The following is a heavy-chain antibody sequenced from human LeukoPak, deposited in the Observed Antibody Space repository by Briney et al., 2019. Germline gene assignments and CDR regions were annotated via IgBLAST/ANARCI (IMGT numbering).Heavy chain of an antibody. Sequence: GESLKISCKGSGYSFTSYWIGWVRQMTGKCLEWMGIIYPGDSDTRYSPSFQGQVTISADKSISTAYLQWSSLKASDTAMYYCARIGSAMVDAFDIWGQGTMVTVSS. CDR2: IYPGDSDT. D-gene: IGHD5-18*01. CDR3: ARIGSAMVDAFDI. CDR1: GYSFTSYW. J-gene: IGHJ3*02. V-gene: IGHV5-51*01.